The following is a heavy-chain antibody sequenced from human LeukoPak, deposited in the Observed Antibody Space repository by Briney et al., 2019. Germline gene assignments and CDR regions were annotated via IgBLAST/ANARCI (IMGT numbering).Heavy chain of an antibody. CDR1: GFIFSTYH. CDR3: ARRDPFDY. J-gene: IGHJ4*02. V-gene: IGHV3-48*02. CDR2: ISSDSGTI. Sequence: GGSLRLSCAASGFIFSTYHMNWVRQALGKGLEWISFISSDSGTIYYADSVKGRFTISRDNAENSLYLQMNSLRDEDTAVYYCARRDPFDYWGQGTMVTVSS.